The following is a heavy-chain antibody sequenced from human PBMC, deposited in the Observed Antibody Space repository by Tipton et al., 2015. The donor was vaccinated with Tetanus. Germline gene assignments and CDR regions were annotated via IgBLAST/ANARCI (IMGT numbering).Heavy chain of an antibody. CDR3: ARWTTYGSGWYIDS. D-gene: IGHD6-19*01. CDR1: GFTFSSYD. Sequence: SLRLSCAASGFTFSSYDMTWVRQAPGKGLERVSEISVSGGRIYYADSVKGRFTISRDNSKNTLYLQMNSLRAEDTAMYYCARWTTYGSGWYIDSWGHGTLVTVSS. V-gene: IGHV3-23*01. CDR2: ISVSGGRI. J-gene: IGHJ4*01.